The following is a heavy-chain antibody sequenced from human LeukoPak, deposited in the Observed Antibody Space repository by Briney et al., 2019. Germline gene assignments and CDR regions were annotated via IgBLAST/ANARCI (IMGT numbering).Heavy chain of an antibody. D-gene: IGHD6-19*01. CDR1: GFTFSSYG. Sequence: GGSLRLSCAASGFTFSSYGMHWVRQAPGKGLEGVAFIRCDGSNIYYADSVKGRFTISRDNSKNPLYLQMNSLRAEDTAVYYCASILSSGWVRAFWYYYYMDVWGKGTTVTVSS. V-gene: IGHV3-30*02. CDR3: ASILSSGWVRAFWYYYYMDV. CDR2: IRCDGSNI. J-gene: IGHJ6*03.